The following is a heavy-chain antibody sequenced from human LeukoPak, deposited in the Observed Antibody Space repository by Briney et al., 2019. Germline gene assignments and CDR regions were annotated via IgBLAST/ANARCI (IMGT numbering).Heavy chain of an antibody. J-gene: IGHJ6*02. CDR2: IWYDGSNK. Sequence: GGSLRLSCAASGFTFSSYGMHWVRQAPGKGLEWVAVIWYDGSNKYYADSVKGRFTISRDNSKNTLYLQMNSLRAEDTAVYYCARDHAIPYGMDVWGQGTTVTVSS. CDR3: ARDHAIPYGMDV. D-gene: IGHD2-2*02. CDR1: GFTFSSYG. V-gene: IGHV3-33*01.